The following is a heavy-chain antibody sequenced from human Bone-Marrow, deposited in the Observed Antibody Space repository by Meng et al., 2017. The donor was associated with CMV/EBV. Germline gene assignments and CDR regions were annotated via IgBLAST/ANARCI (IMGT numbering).Heavy chain of an antibody. Sequence: ASVKVSCKASGYTFTSYYMHWVRQAPGQGLEWMGIINPSGGSTNYAQKLQGRVTMTTDTSTSTAYMELRSLRSDDTAVYYCARKTMVRGSPFDYWGQGTLVTVSS. D-gene: IGHD3-10*01. V-gene: IGHV1-46*01. CDR2: INPSGGST. CDR3: ARKTMVRGSPFDY. J-gene: IGHJ4*02. CDR1: GYTFTSYY.